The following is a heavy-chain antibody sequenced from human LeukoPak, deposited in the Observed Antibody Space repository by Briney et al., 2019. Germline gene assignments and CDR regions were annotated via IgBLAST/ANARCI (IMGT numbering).Heavy chain of an antibody. J-gene: IGHJ6*03. D-gene: IGHD1-26*01. CDR3: ARDGVSSPRGDYYMDV. V-gene: IGHV1-2*02. CDR1: GYTFTGSN. CDR2: MNPNSGGT. Sequence: ASVKVSCKASGYTFTGSNMHWVRQAPGQGLEWMGWMNPNSGGTNYAQKFQGRVTMTKDTSISTAYMELSRLRSDDPAVYYCARDGVSSPRGDYYMDVWGKGTTVTVSS.